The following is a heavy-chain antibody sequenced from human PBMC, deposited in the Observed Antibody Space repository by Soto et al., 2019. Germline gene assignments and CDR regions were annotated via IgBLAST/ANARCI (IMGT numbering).Heavy chain of an antibody. D-gene: IGHD6-13*01. V-gene: IGHV3-23*01. CDR1: GFTFSSYA. J-gene: IGHJ1*01. CDR3: AKSYSSSWSVAEYFQH. CDR2: ISGSGGST. Sequence: GGSLRLSCAASGFTFSSYAMSGVLQAPGQGLEWVSAISGSGGSTYYADSVKGRFTISRDNSKKTLYLQMNSLRAEDTAVYYCAKSYSSSWSVAEYFQHWGQGILVTVSS.